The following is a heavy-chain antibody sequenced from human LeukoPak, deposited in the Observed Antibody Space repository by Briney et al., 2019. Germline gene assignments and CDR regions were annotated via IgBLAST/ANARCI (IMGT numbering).Heavy chain of an antibody. CDR1: GYTFSGHY. CDR3: AKDRARAATMVDGFEV. D-gene: IGHD5-12*01. CDR2: ISPDSGAS. J-gene: IGHJ3*01. Sequence: ASVKVSCKASGYTFSGHYIHWVRQAPGQGLEWKGWISPDSGASKYAQRFQGRVIMTRDTSISTAYMELSSLRSDDTAVYYCAKDRARAATMVDGFEVWGQGTMVTVS. V-gene: IGHV1-2*02.